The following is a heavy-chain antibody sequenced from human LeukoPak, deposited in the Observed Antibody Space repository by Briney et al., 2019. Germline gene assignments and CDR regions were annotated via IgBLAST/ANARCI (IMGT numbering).Heavy chain of an antibody. Sequence: GGSLRLSCASSGFTFSAYHMNWVRQAPGKGLEWISFISSDSGTLYYADSVKGRFTISRDNAKNSLYLQMNSLRAEDTAVYYCARASSYGDYDYWGQGTLVTVSS. CDR1: GFTFSAYH. V-gene: IGHV3-48*04. D-gene: IGHD4-17*01. J-gene: IGHJ4*02. CDR2: ISSDSGTL. CDR3: ARASSYGDYDY.